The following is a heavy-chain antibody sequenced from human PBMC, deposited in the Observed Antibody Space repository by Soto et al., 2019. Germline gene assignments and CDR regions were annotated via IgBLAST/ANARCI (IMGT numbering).Heavy chain of an antibody. Sequence: ASVKVSCKASGYTFTSYGISWVRQAPGQGLEWMGWISAYNGNTNYAQKLQGRVTMTTDTSTSTAYMELRSLRSDDTAVYYCARSRWDTAMVMPYYFDYWGQGTLVTVSS. CDR3: ARSRWDTAMVMPYYFDY. CDR2: ISAYNGNT. D-gene: IGHD5-18*01. J-gene: IGHJ4*02. CDR1: GYTFTSYG. V-gene: IGHV1-18*04.